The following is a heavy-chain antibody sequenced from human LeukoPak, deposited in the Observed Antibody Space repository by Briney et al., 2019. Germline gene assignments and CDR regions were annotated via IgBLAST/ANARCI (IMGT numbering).Heavy chain of an antibody. CDR1: GYTFTGYY. CDR2: INPSSGGT. CDR3: ARYFDWLLPFDY. Sequence: ASMKVSCKASGYTFTGYYMHWVRQAPGQGLEWMGWINPSSGGTNYAQKFQGRVTMTRDTSISTAYMELSRLRSDDTAVYYCARYFDWLLPFDYWGQGTLVTVSS. V-gene: IGHV1-2*02. D-gene: IGHD3-9*01. J-gene: IGHJ4*02.